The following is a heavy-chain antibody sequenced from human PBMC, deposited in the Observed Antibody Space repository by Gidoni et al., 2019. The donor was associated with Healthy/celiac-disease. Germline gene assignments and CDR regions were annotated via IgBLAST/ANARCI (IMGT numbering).Heavy chain of an antibody. D-gene: IGHD3-3*01. CDR2: TYYRSKWYN. J-gene: IGHJ6*02. CDR1: GDRFPTHPAA. CDR3: AREITIFGVVISHGMDV. V-gene: IGHV6-1*01. Sequence: QVQLQQSGPGLVQPSPTLSLTCAIPGDRFPTHPAAWNWIRPSPSRGLEWLGRTYYRSKWYNDYAVSVKSRITINPDTSKNQFSLQLNSVTPEDTAVYYCAREITIFGVVISHGMDVWGQGTTVTVSS.